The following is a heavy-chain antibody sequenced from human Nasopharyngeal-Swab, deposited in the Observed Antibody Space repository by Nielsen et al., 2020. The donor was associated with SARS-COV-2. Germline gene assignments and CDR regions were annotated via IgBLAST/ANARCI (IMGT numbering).Heavy chain of an antibody. Sequence: GESLQISCAASGFSFSTYWMTWVRQAPRKGLELVANIKQDGSEKYYVDSVKGRFTVSRDNPKNLLYLQVNSLRAEDTAVYYCARQGVFVPAYFHQYYMDVWGKGTTVTVSS. J-gene: IGHJ6*03. D-gene: IGHD3-16*02. CDR3: ARQGVFVPAYFHQYYMDV. CDR1: GFSFSTYW. V-gene: IGHV3-7*03. CDR2: IKQDGSEK.